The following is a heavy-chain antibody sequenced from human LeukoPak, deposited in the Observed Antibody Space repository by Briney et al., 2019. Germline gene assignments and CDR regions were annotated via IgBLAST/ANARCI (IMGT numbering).Heavy chain of an antibody. D-gene: IGHD2-2*02. V-gene: IGHV3-23*01. CDR1: GFTFSSYA. J-gene: IGHJ6*02. Sequence: TGGSLRLSCSASGFTFSSYAMSWVRQAPGKGLEWVSAISGSGGSTYYADSVKGRFTISRDNSKNTLYLQMNSLRAEDTAVYYCAKDPRYCSSTSCYTVSGAFRYGMDVWGQGTTVTVSS. CDR2: ISGSGGST. CDR3: AKDPRYCSSTSCYTVSGAFRYGMDV.